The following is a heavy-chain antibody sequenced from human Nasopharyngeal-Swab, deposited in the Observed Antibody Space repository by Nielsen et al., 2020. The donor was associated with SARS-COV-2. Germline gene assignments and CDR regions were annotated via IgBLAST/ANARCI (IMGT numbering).Heavy chain of an antibody. Sequence: GESLKISCAASGFTFSDYYMSWIRQAPGKGLEWVSYISSSGSTIYYADSVKGRFTISRDNAKNSLYLQMNSLRAEDTAVYYCARDSRYDILTGYLYYYYMDVWGKGTTVIVSS. J-gene: IGHJ6*03. CDR3: ARDSRYDILTGYLYYYYMDV. CDR2: ISSSGSTI. D-gene: IGHD3-9*01. CDR1: GFTFSDYY. V-gene: IGHV3-11*01.